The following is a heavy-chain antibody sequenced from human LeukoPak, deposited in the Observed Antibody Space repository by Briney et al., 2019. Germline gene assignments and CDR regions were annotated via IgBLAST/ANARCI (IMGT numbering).Heavy chain of an antibody. CDR3: ARIVGATNFDY. CDR2: ISSSRSTI. Sequence: PGGSLRLSCAASGFTFSSYSMNWVRQAPGKGLEGVSYISSSRSTIYYADSVKGRFTISRDNAKNSLYLQMNSLRAEDTAVYYCARIVGATNFDYWGQGTLVTVSS. D-gene: IGHD1-26*01. J-gene: IGHJ4*02. V-gene: IGHV3-48*04. CDR1: GFTFSSYS.